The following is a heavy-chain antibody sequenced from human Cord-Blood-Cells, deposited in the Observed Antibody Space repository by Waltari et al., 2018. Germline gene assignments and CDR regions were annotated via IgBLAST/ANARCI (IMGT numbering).Heavy chain of an antibody. CDR1: GYSISSGYY. CDR2: IYHSGST. CDR3: ARSRGSWYYFDY. J-gene: IGHJ4*02. D-gene: IGHD6-13*01. V-gene: IGHV4-38-2*01. Sequence: QVQLQESGPGLVKPSETLSLTCAVSGYSISSGYYWGWLRQPPGKGLEWIGSIYHSGSTYYNPSLKSRGTISVDTSKNQFSLKLSSVTAADTAVYYCARSRGSWYYFDYWGQGTLVTVSS.